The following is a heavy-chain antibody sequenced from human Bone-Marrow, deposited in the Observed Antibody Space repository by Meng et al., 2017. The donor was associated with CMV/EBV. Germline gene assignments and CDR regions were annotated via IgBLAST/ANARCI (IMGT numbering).Heavy chain of an antibody. J-gene: IGHJ4*02. CDR2: ISSNGGST. D-gene: IGHD3-10*01. Sequence: GESLNISCAAAGFTFSSYAMHWVRQAPGKGLEYVSAISSNGGSTYYVDSVKGRFTISRDNSKNTLYLQMGSLRAEDMAVYYCAGTDGITMVRGVIITAYGIDYWGQGTLVTVSS. V-gene: IGHV3-64*02. CDR3: AGTDGITMVRGVIITAYGIDY. CDR1: GFTFSSYA.